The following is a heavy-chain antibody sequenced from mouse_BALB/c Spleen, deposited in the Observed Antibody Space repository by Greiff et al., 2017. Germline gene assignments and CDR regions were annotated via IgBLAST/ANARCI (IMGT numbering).Heavy chain of an antibody. CDR2: INPYNGDT. Sequence: EVMLVESGPELVKPGASVKISCKASGYSFTGYFMNWVKQSHGKSLEWIGRINPYNGDTFYNQKFKGKATLTVAKSSSTAHMELLSLTSEDSAVYYCGRNYGNPRLYAMDYWGQGTSVTVSS. D-gene: IGHD2-1*01. J-gene: IGHJ4*01. V-gene: IGHV1-37*01. CDR1: GYSFTGYF. CDR3: GRNYGNPRLYAMDY.